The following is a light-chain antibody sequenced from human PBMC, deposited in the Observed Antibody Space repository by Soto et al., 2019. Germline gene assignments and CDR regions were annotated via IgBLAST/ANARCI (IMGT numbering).Light chain of an antibody. V-gene: IGKV3-20*01. Sequence: EIVLTQSPGTLSLSPGERATLSCRASQSFSSGYLAWYQQKPGQTPRLLIYGSSTRATGLPDRFSGSGSGTEFTLIISRLVHEDVGVYYCQQYGSSFPWTFGQGTKLEIK. CDR3: QQYGSSFPWT. CDR2: GSS. CDR1: QSFSSGY. J-gene: IGKJ2*02.